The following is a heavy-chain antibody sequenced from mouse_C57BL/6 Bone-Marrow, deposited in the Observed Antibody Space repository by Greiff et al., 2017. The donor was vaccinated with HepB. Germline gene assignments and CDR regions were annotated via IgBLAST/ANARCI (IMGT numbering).Heavy chain of an antibody. CDR3: ARDQFITTVGYFDY. J-gene: IGHJ2*01. V-gene: IGHV5-16*01. D-gene: IGHD1-1*01. CDR2: INYDGSST. Sequence: EVMLVESEGGLVQPGSSMKLSCTASGFTFSDYYMAWVRQVPEKGLEWVANINYDGSSTYYLDSLKSRFIISRDNAKNILYLQMSSLKSEDTATYYCARDQFITTVGYFDYWGQGTTLTVSS. CDR1: GFTFSDYY.